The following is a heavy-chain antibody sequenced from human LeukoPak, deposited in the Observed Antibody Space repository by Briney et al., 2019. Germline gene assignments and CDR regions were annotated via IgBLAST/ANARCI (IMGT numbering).Heavy chain of an antibody. V-gene: IGHV3-74*01. D-gene: IGHD4-17*01. J-gene: IGHJ4*02. CDR1: GFPFSRYY. CDR2: INTDGSTT. Sequence: GGSLRLSCAASGFPFSRYYMHWLRPAPGKGLVWVSRINTDGSTTRYADSVKGRFTISRDNAKNTLYLQMNSLRVEDTAVYYCARDRTVTTNPYYFDYWGQGSLVTVSS. CDR3: ARDRTVTTNPYYFDY.